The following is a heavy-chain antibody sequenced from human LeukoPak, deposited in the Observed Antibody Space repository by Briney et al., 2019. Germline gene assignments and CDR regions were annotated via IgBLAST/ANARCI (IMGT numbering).Heavy chain of an antibody. D-gene: IGHD5/OR15-5a*01. Sequence: PSETLSLTCTVSGGSISSDFWSWMRQPPGKGLEWIGYIRSGGNPNYNPSLKRRVTISLDTSENKLSLRLTSVTAANTAVYFCARDLSVNAFDIWGQGTLVAVSS. CDR3: ARDLSVNAFDI. CDR1: GGSISSDF. V-gene: IGHV4-59*01. CDR2: IRSGGNP. J-gene: IGHJ3*02.